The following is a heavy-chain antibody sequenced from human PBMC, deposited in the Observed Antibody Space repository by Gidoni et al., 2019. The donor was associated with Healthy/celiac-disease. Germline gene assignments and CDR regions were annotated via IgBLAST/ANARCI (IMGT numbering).Heavy chain of an antibody. D-gene: IGHD3-16*01. CDR2: IYYSGST. CDR3: ARDWMITFGGAQGGIGP. J-gene: IGHJ5*02. CDR1: VGSISSGGYY. Sequence: QLQLQESGPGLVKPSQTLSLTFTVSVGSISSGGYYWSWTRQHPGKGLEWIGYIYYSGSTYYNPSLKSRVTISVDTSKNQFSLKLSSVTAADTAVYYCARDWMITFGGAQGGIGPWGQGTLVTVSS. V-gene: IGHV4-31*03.